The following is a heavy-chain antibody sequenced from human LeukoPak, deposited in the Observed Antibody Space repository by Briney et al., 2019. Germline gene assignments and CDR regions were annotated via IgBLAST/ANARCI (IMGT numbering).Heavy chain of an antibody. CDR1: GGSISSYY. CDR3: ARVFIPWVGKSTSRPNQYDYFYMDI. D-gene: IGHD2-2*01. CDR2: IYYSGST. J-gene: IGHJ6*03. V-gene: IGHV4-59*08. Sequence: SETLSLTCAVSGGSISSYYWSWIRQPPGKGLEWVGYIYYSGSTNYNPSLKSRVTISVDTSKNQFSLNLKSVTAADTAVYYCARVFIPWVGKSTSRPNQYDYFYMDIWGEGTTVTVSS.